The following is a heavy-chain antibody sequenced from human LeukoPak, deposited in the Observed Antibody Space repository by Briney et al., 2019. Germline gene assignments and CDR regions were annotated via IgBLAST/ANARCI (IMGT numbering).Heavy chain of an antibody. CDR1: GYTFTSYG. J-gene: IGHJ4*02. CDR3: ARERHGLQPKSIDY. D-gene: IGHD1-1*01. V-gene: IGHV1-18*01. CDR2: ISAYNGNT. Sequence: ASVKVSCKASGYTFTSYGISWVRQAPGQGLEWMGWISAYNGNTNYAQKLQGRVTMTTDTSTSTAYMELRSLRSDDTAVYYCARERHGLQPKSIDYWGQGTLVTVSS.